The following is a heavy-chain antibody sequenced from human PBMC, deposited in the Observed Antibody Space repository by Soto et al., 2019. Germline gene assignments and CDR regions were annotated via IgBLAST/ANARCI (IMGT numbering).Heavy chain of an antibody. CDR1: GFTFSSYG. CDR3: ARVSRSGYYPKY. D-gene: IGHD3-3*01. Sequence: PGGSLRLSCTASGFTFSSYGMHWVRQAPGKGLEWVAVIWYDGSNKYYADSVKGRFTISRDNSKNTLYLQMNSLRAEDTAVYYCARVSRSGYYPKYWGQGTLVTVSS. V-gene: IGHV3-33*08. J-gene: IGHJ4*02. CDR2: IWYDGSNK.